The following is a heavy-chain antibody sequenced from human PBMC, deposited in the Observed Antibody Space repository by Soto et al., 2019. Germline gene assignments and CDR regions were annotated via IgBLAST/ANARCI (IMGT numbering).Heavy chain of an antibody. D-gene: IGHD3-3*01. J-gene: IGHJ5*02. CDR1: GGSFSGYY. V-gene: IGHV4-34*01. Sequence: QVQLQQWGAGLLKPSETLSLTCAVYGGSFSGYYWSWIRQPPGKGPEWIGEINHSGSTNYNPSLKSRVTISVDTSKNQFSLKLSSVTAADTAVYYCAREYYDFWSGSTMLPNWFDPWGQGTLVTVSS. CDR2: INHSGST. CDR3: AREYYDFWSGSTMLPNWFDP.